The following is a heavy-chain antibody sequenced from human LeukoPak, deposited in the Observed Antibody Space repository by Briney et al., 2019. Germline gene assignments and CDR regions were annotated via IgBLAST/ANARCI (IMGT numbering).Heavy chain of an antibody. CDR2: ISAYNGKT. Sequence: GASVTVSCKASGYTFTSYGISWVRQAPGQGLEWMGWISAYNGKTNYAQTLQGRFTITTDTSTSTAYMELRSLRSADTAVYYCALGHDYDILTGHDAFDIWGQGTMVTVSS. J-gene: IGHJ3*02. CDR3: ALGHDYDILTGHDAFDI. CDR1: GYTFTSYG. V-gene: IGHV1-18*01. D-gene: IGHD3-9*01.